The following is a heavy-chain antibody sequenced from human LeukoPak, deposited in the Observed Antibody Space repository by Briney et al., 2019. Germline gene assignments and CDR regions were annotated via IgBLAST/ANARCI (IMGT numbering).Heavy chain of an antibody. J-gene: IGHJ4*02. D-gene: IGHD4-17*01. Sequence: GGPLRLSCEASGFTLSNYAMSWVRQAPGMGLEWVAAITRSGGDTYYADSVKGRFTIFRDNSKNTLSLQMNSLRAEDKAVYYCAKADYGDFAFDYWGQGTLVTVSS. CDR3: AKADYGDFAFDY. CDR2: ITRSGGDT. V-gene: IGHV3-23*01. CDR1: GFTLSNYA.